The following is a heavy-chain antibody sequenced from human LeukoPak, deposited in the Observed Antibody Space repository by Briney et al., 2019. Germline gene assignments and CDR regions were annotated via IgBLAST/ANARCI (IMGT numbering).Heavy chain of an antibody. CDR2: VSDSGGST. V-gene: IGHV3-23*01. Sequence: GGSLRLSCAASGFTFTSYAMSWVRQAPGKGLEWVSAVSDSGGSTYYAGSVKGRFTISRDDSKNTLYLQMNGLRVEDTALYYCAKVLAPGRLRFLEWFFDSWGQGTLVTVSS. CDR1: GFTFTSYA. CDR3: AKVLAPGRLRFLEWFFDS. D-gene: IGHD3-3*01. J-gene: IGHJ4*02.